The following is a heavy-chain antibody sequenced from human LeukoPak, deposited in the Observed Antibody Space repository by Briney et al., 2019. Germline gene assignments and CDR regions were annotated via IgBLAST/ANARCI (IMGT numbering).Heavy chain of an antibody. CDR1: GFTFSSYG. D-gene: IGHD2/OR15-2a*01. V-gene: IGHV3-33*01. J-gene: IGHJ2*01. CDR2: IWYDGSNK. CDR3: ARDRSMSGWYIDL. Sequence: GGSLRPSCAASGFTFSSYGIHWVRQAPGKGLEWVAVIWYDGSNKYYPDSVQGRFTISRDNSKNTLYLQVNSLRAEDTAVYYCARDRSMSGWYIDLWGRGTLVTVSS.